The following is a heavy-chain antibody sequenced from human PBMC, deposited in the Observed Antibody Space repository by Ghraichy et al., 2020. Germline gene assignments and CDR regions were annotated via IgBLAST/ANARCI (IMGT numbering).Heavy chain of an antibody. Sequence: GGSLRLSCVASGFTFSDHYMDWVRQAPGKGLEWVGRSRNKGNGYSTEYAASVKGRSTISRDDSKNSVYLQMNSLKSEDTAVYYCVRMTKDTSGWSSFDYWGQGTLVSVSS. CDR2: SRNKGNGYST. D-gene: IGHD6-19*01. J-gene: IGHJ4*02. V-gene: IGHV3-72*01. CDR1: GFTFSDHY. CDR3: VRMTKDTSGWSSFDY.